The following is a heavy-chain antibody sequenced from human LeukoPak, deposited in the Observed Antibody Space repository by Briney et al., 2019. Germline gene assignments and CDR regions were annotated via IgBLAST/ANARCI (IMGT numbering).Heavy chain of an antibody. D-gene: IGHD6-13*01. Sequence: KPSETLSLTCAVYGGSFSGYYWSWIRQPPGKGLEWIGKMHHGGSTYYNPSLKSRVTISVDTSKNQFSLKLSSVTAADTAVYYCARLQGGAAGTVYFDYWGQGTLVTVSS. CDR1: GGSFSGYY. CDR2: MHHGGST. J-gene: IGHJ4*02. CDR3: ARLQGGAAGTVYFDY. V-gene: IGHV4-34*01.